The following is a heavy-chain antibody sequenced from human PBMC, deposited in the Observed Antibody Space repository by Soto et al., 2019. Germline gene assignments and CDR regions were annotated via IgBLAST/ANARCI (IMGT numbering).Heavy chain of an antibody. Sequence: EVQLLGSGGGFVQPGASVSLSCAAYGFNFISYGMNWVRLAPGKGLEWDSGIGGTSGNTYYADSVRGRFTISRDNSKNTLALQMDSPRAEDASVYYCAKTRGYSSDDVDFRCQGTMVTVSP. D-gene: IGHD5-18*01. CDR2: IGGTSGNT. CDR3: AKTRGYSSDDVDF. J-gene: IGHJ3*01. V-gene: IGHV3-23*01. CDR1: GFNFISYG.